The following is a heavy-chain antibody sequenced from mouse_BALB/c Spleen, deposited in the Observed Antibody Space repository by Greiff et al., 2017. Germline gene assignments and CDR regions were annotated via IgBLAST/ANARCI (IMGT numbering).Heavy chain of an antibody. CDR3: ARSDGYYAMDY. Sequence: VQLQQSGPELVKPGASVKMSCKASGYTFTSYVMHWVKQKPGQGLEWIGYINPYNDGTKYNEKFKGKATLTSDKSSSTAYMELISLTSEDSAVYYCARSDGYYAMDYWGQGTSVTVSS. CDR1: GYTFTSYV. CDR2: INPYNDGT. V-gene: IGHV1-14*01. J-gene: IGHJ4*01.